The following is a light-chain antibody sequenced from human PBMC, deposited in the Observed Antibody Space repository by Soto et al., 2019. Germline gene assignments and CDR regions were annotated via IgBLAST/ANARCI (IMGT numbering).Light chain of an antibody. J-gene: IGLJ1*01. CDR1: RSDVGGYNY. V-gene: IGLV2-14*03. CDR2: DVN. CDR3: SSYTSSTTDV. Sequence: QSVLTQPASVSGSPGQSITITCTGTRSDVGGYNYVSWYQHHPGKAPKFMIYDVNNRPSGVSHRFSGSKSGNTASLTISGLQAEDEADYYCSSYTSSTTDVFGTGTKLTVL.